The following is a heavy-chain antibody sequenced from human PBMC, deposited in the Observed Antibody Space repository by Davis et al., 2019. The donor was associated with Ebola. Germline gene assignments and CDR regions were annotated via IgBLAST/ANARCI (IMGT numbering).Heavy chain of an antibody. CDR2: IYYCGST. D-gene: IGHD2-15*01. V-gene: IGHV4-59*08. Sequence: PSETLSLTCTVSGGSISSYYWSWIRQPPGKGLEWIGYIYYCGSTNYNPSLKSRVTISVDTSKNQFSLKLSSVTAADTAVYYCARHAYCSGGSCYPTGRDYWGQGTLVTVSS. J-gene: IGHJ4*02. CDR1: GGSISSYY. CDR3: ARHAYCSGGSCYPTGRDY.